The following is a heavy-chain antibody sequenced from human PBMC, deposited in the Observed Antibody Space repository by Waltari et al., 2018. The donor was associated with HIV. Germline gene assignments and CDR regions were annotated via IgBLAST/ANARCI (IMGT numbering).Heavy chain of an antibody. J-gene: IGHJ3*02. CDR1: GGSISTPSYS. D-gene: IGHD2-2*01. CDR2: IYYSGIT. CDR3: ARSYCSSTSCYAVGALDI. V-gene: IGHV4-39*01. Sequence: QLQLQESGPGLVKPSETLSLTCTVAGGSISTPSYSWGWLRQSPGKVLQGIVSIYYSGITYYNPSLKSRVTISVDTSKNQFSLKLGSVTAADTAVYYCARSYCSSTSCYAVGALDIWGQGTMVTVSA.